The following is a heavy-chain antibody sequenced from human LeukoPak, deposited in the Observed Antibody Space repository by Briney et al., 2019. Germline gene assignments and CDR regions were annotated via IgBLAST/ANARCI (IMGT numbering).Heavy chain of an antibody. V-gene: IGHV4-59*08. CDR1: GGSISSYY. D-gene: IGHD2-2*01. CDR3: ARLYHAFDI. CDR2: IYYGGST. Sequence: SETLSLTCTVSGGSISSYYWSWIRQPPGKGLEWIGYIYYGGSTNYNPSLKSRVTISVDTSKNQFSLKLSSVTAADTAVYYCARLYHAFDIWGQGTMVTVSS. J-gene: IGHJ3*02.